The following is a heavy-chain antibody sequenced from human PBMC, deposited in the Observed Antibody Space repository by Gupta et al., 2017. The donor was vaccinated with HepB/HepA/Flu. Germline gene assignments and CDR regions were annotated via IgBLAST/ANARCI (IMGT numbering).Heavy chain of an antibody. CDR3: ASNSYDFWSGYYFDY. CDR2: ISSSSSYI. J-gene: IGHJ4*02. Sequence: EVQLVESGGGLVKPGGSLSLSCAASGFTFSSYSMNWFRQAPGKGLEWVSSISSSSSYIYYADSVKGRFTISRDNAKNSLYLQMNSLRAEDTAVYYCASNSYDFWSGYYFDYWGQGTLVTVSS. D-gene: IGHD3-3*01. CDR1: GFTFSSYS. V-gene: IGHV3-21*01.